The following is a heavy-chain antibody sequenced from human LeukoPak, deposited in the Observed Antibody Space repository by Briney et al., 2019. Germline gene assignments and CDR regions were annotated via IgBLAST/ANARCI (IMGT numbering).Heavy chain of an antibody. V-gene: IGHV1-3*01. CDR2: INAGNGNT. Sequence: ASVKVSCKASGYTFISYPMHWVRQGPGQSLEWMGWINAGNGNTKYSQKFQGRVTITRDTSASTAYLELSSLRSEDTAVYYCARDVGYSSEETDYWGQGTLVTVSS. CDR1: GYTFISYP. CDR3: ARDVGYSSEETDY. D-gene: IGHD6-19*01. J-gene: IGHJ4*02.